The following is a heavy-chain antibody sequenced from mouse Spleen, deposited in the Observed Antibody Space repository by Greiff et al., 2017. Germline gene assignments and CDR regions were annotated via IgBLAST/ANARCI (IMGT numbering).Heavy chain of an antibody. CDR1: GFTFSSYA. V-gene: IGHV5-9-3*01. CDR3: ARQDYDYDEGAWFAY. D-gene: IGHD2-4*01. Sequence: EVQLQESGGGLVKLGGSLKLSCAASGFTFSSYAMSWVRQTPEKRLEWVATISSGGGNTYYPDSVKGRFTISRDNAKNTLYLQMSSLKSEDTAMYYCARQDYDYDEGAWFAYWGQGTLVTVSA. CDR2: ISSGGGNT. J-gene: IGHJ3*01.